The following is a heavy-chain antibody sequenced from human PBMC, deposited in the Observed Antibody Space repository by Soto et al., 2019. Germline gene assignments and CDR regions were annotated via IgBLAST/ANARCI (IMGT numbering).Heavy chain of an antibody. Sequence: QVQLQESGPGLVKPSQTLSLTCTVSGGSISTGGYYWAWIRQHPGKGPQRIGYTYYRGSTYYNPPPESRATISVDTSKNQFSLKMSSVTTEDTAVYFCARGLSVTLFDNWGQGTVVTVSS. J-gene: IGHJ4*02. D-gene: IGHD4-17*01. V-gene: IGHV4-31*03. CDR1: GGSISTGGYY. CDR3: ARGLSVTLFDN. CDR2: TYYRGST.